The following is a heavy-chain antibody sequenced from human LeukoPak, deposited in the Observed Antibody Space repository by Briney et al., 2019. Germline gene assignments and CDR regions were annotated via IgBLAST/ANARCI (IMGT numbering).Heavy chain of an antibody. Sequence: SETLSLTCTVSGGSISTYYWTWIRQPPGKGLEWIGYIYHSGSTNYNPSLKSRVTISVDTSKNQFSLKLSSVTAADTAVYYCARKRRIGEKGWFDPWGQGTLVTVSS. CDR2: IYHSGST. J-gene: IGHJ5*02. CDR3: ARKRRIGEKGWFDP. CDR1: GGSISTYY. D-gene: IGHD3-10*01. V-gene: IGHV4-59*12.